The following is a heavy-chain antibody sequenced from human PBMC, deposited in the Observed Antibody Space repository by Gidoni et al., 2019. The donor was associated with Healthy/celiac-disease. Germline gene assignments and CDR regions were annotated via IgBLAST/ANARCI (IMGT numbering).Heavy chain of an antibody. CDR2: INHSGST. V-gene: IGHV4-34*01. CDR1: GGSFSGYY. J-gene: IGHJ4*02. D-gene: IGHD3-22*01. Sequence: QVQLQQWGAGLLKPSETLSVTCAVYGGSFSGYYWSWIRQPPGKGLEWIGEINHSGSTNYNPSLKSRVTISVDTSKNQFSLKLSSVTAADTAVYYCARGLPDTTLGVVVIGVLYFDYWGQGTLVTVSS. CDR3: ARGLPDTTLGVVVIGVLYFDY.